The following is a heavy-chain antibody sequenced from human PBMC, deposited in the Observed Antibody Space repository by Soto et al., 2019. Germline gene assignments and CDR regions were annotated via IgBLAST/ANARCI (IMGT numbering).Heavy chain of an antibody. CDR1: GFTFRSYW. CDR2: INEDGSHI. D-gene: IGHD3-10*01. V-gene: IGHV3-74*01. J-gene: IGHJ4*02. Sequence: EVQLVESGGGLVQPGGSLRLSCAASGFTFRSYWMHWFRQAPGMGLVWVSRINEDGSHINYADSVKGRFTISRDNAKNTLYLQMDSLRAEDTAVYYCTRDIGGSGSYWGQGTLVTVSS. CDR3: TRDIGGSGSY.